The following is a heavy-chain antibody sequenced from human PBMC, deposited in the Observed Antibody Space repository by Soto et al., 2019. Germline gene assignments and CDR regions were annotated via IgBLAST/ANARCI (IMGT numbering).Heavy chain of an antibody. D-gene: IGHD2-2*01. CDR3: ARLGAVVPAHYYYYYGMDV. V-gene: IGHV5-10-1*01. CDR1: GYSFTIYW. Sequence: GESLKISCKGSGYSFTIYWISWVRQMPGKGLEWMGRIDPSDSYTNYSPSFQGHVTISADKSISTAYLQWSSLKASDTAMYYCARLGAVVPAHYYYYYGMDVWGQGTTVTVSS. J-gene: IGHJ6*02. CDR2: IDPSDSYT.